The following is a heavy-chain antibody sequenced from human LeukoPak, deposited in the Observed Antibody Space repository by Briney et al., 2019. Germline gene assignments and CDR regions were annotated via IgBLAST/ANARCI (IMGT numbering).Heavy chain of an antibody. CDR3: ARDWSSGQSDAFDI. J-gene: IGHJ3*02. CDR1: GYTFTIYY. V-gene: IGHV1-46*01. CDR2: INPSGGST. Sequence: ASVTVSFTASGYTFTIYYMHWVRQAPGQGLEWMGVINPSGGSTSYAQKFQGRVTMTTDTSTSTVYMELSSLRSEDTAVYYCARDWSSGQSDAFDIWGQGTMVTVSS.